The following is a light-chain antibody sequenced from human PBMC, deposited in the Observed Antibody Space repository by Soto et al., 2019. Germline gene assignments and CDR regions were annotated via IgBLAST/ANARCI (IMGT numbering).Light chain of an antibody. CDR1: SSDVGGYNF. CDR3: NSYTSWTIYV. Sequence: QPVLTQPASVSGSPGQSITISCTGTSSDVGGYNFVSWYQQHPGKAPKLMIYDVSHRPSGVSNRFSGSKSGDTASLIISGLQAEDEADYYCNSYTSWTIYVFGSGTKLTVL. J-gene: IGLJ1*01. V-gene: IGLV2-14*01. CDR2: DVS.